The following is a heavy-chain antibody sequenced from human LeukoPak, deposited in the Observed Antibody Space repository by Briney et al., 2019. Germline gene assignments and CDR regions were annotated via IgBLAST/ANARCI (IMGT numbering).Heavy chain of an antibody. Sequence: GGSLRLSCAAPGFTFSSYDVHWVRQATGRGLEWVPAMGTAGDTYYAGSVKGRFTISREDAKSSFYLQMNSLRAGDTAVYYCAALGGSIYWGQGTVVTVSS. CDR3: AALGGSIY. CDR2: MGTAGDT. V-gene: IGHV3-13*01. D-gene: IGHD1-26*01. CDR1: GFTFSSYD. J-gene: IGHJ4*02.